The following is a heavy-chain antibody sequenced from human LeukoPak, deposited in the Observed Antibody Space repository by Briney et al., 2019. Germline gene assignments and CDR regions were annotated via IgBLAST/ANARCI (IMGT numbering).Heavy chain of an antibody. J-gene: IGHJ3*02. CDR3: ARDHMYAFDI. CDR2: VDTSTTI. Sequence: GGSLRLSCTASGFPFSSFTMNLVRQAPGKGLEWISYVDTSTTIYYADSVKGRFTVSRDNAKNSLYLQMNSLRDDDTALYYCARDHMYAFDIWGQGTMVTVSS. V-gene: IGHV3-48*02. CDR1: GFPFSSFT. D-gene: IGHD2-21*01.